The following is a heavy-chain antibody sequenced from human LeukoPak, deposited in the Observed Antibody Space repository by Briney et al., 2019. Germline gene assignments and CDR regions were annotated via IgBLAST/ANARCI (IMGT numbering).Heavy chain of an antibody. CDR1: GYTFTGYY. CDR3: ARTTQAYSYGYDAVDY. V-gene: IGHV1-2*02. CDR2: INPNSGST. D-gene: IGHD5-18*01. Sequence: ASVKVSCKASGYTFTGYYMHWVRQAPGQGLEWMGWINPNSGSTSYAQKFQGRVIMTRDTSISAAYMELSRLRSDDTAVYYCARTTQAYSYGYDAVDYWGQGTLVTVSS. J-gene: IGHJ4*02.